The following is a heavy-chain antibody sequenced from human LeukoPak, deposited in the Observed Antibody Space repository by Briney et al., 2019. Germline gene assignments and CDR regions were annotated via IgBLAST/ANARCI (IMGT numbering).Heavy chain of an antibody. D-gene: IGHD4-11*01. V-gene: IGHV3-48*01. CDR1: GFTFSSYS. Sequence: GGSLRLSCAASGFTFSSYSMNWVRQAPGKGLEWVSYISSSSSTIYYADSVKGRFTNSRDNAKNSLYLQMNSLRAEDTAVYYCARDMVGTVTRRWGQGTLVTVSS. CDR3: ARDMVGTVTRR. J-gene: IGHJ4*02. CDR2: ISSSSSTI.